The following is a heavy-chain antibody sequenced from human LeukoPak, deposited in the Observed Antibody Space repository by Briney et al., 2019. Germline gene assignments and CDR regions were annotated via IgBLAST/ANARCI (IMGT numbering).Heavy chain of an antibody. CDR1: GFTFSNYA. CDR2: ITDSGSST. CDR3: AKDFGRDSGFFDF. D-gene: IGHD3-10*01. V-gene: IGHV3-23*01. Sequence: GGSPRLSCVASGFTFSNYAMNWVRQVPGKGLGWVSRITDSGSSTYYADSVKGRFTISRDNSKNTLYLQMTSLRAEDTAIYYCAKDFGRDSGFFDFWGQGAPVTVSS. J-gene: IGHJ4*02.